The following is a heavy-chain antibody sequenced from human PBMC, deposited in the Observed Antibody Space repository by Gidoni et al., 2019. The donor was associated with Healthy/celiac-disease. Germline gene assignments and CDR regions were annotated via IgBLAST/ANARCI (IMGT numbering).Heavy chain of an antibody. Sequence: QVQLVESGGGVVQTGRSLRLSCAASGFTFSSYAMHWVRQAPGKGLEWVAVISYDGSNKYYADSVKGRFTISRDNSKNTLYLQMNSLRAEDTAVYYCARDILWFGELSDWGQGTLVTVSS. CDR3: ARDILWFGELSD. V-gene: IGHV3-30-3*01. J-gene: IGHJ4*02. CDR2: ISYDGSNK. D-gene: IGHD3-10*01. CDR1: GFTFSSYA.